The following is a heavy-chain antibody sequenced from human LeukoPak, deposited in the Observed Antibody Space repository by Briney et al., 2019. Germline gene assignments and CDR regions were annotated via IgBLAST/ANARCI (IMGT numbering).Heavy chain of an antibody. V-gene: IGHV4-59*01. Sequence: SETLSLTCTVSGGSISSYYLSWIRQPPGKGLEWIGYIHYSGSTNCNPSLKSRLIISIDSSKNQFSLKLSSVTAADTALYYCARGDGDYGIDIWGQGTMVTVSS. CDR1: GGSISSYY. J-gene: IGHJ3*02. CDR3: ARGDGDYGIDI. CDR2: IHYSGST. D-gene: IGHD4-17*01.